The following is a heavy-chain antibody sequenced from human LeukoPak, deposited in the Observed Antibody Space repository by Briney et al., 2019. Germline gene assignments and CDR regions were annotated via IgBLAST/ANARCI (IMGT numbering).Heavy chain of an antibody. D-gene: IGHD2-2*02. CDR2: ISGSGAST. V-gene: IGHV3-23*01. CDR3: AKGSRGYTNYYFDY. CDR1: GFSFSGYA. Sequence: PGGSLRLSCASSGFSFSGYAMIWVRQAPGKGLELVSTISGSGASTFYADSVRGRFITSKDIPSNIVYLQVNSLRAEDTAVYYCAKGSRGYTNYYFDYWGQGTLVTVSS. J-gene: IGHJ4*02.